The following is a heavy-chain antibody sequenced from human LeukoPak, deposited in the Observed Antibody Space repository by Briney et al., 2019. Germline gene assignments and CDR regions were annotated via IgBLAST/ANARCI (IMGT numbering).Heavy chain of an antibody. D-gene: IGHD3-22*01. J-gene: IGHJ4*02. CDR1: GYTFTSYG. CDR3: ARVPYYYDSSGYLDY. V-gene: IGHV1-18*01. Sequence: ASVNVSCTASGYTFTSYGISGVRQAPGQGLEWMGWISAYNGNTNYAQKLQGRVTMTTDTSTSTAYMELRSLRSDDTAVYYCARVPYYYDSSGYLDYWGQGTLVTVSS. CDR2: ISAYNGNT.